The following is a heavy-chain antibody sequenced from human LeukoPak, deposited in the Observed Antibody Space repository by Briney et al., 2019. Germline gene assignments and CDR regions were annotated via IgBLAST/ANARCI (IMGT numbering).Heavy chain of an antibody. CDR1: GGSISSGGYC. Sequence: SETLSLTCTVSGGSISSGGYCWSWIRQHPGKGLEWIGYIYYSGSTYYNPSLESRVTISVDTSKNQFSLKLSSVTAADTAVYYCARDIRSRIGGMDVWGQGTTVTVSS. CDR3: ARDIRSRIGGMDV. J-gene: IGHJ6*02. CDR2: IYYSGST. D-gene: IGHD3-3*02. V-gene: IGHV4-31*03.